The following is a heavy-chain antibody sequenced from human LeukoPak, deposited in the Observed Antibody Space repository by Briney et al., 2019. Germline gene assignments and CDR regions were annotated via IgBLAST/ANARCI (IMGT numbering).Heavy chain of an antibody. D-gene: IGHD2-21*01. J-gene: IGHJ4*02. CDR3: VRVVHITANYPLDY. V-gene: IGHV3-72*01. CDR1: GFTFSDHY. Sequence: GGSVRLSCAASGFTFSDHYMDWVRLAPGKGLEWVGRTRNKANSYTTEYAASVKGKFTISRDDSQNSLYLQMNSLKSEDTAVYYCVRVVHITANYPLDYWGQDTVLTVSS. CDR2: TRNKANSYTT.